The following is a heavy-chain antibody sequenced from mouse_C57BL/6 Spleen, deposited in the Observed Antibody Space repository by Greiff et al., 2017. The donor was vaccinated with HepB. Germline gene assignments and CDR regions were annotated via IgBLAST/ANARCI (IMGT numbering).Heavy chain of an antibody. Sequence: VQLQQPGAELVRPGSSVKLSCKASGYTFTSYWMHWVKQRPIQGLEWIGNIDPSDSETHYNQKFKDKATFTVDKSSSTAYMQLSSLTSEDSAVYNCASALYGSSYDYYAMDYWGQGTSVTVSS. CDR1: GYTFTSYW. CDR2: IDPSDSET. J-gene: IGHJ4*01. CDR3: ASALYGSSYDYYAMDY. V-gene: IGHV1-52*01. D-gene: IGHD1-1*01.